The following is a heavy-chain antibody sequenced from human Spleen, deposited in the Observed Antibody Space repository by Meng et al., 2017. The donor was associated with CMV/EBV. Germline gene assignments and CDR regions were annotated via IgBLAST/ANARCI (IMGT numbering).Heavy chain of an antibody. Sequence: GESLKISCAASGLTFSRYDMHWVRQPTGKGLEWVSAIGTAGDTYYPDSVKGRFTISRENAKNSLYLQMNSLRAGDTAVYYCARGQQQLSQGAYGMDVWGQGTTVTVSS. CDR2: IGTAGDT. CDR3: ARGQQQLSQGAYGMDV. CDR1: GLTFSRYD. V-gene: IGHV3-13*01. D-gene: IGHD6-13*01. J-gene: IGHJ6*02.